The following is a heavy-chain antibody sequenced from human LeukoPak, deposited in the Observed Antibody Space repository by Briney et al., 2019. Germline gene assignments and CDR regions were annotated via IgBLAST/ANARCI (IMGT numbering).Heavy chain of an antibody. CDR3: ARDLGFFAYYGCNSATPIDY. CDR2: ISAYNGNT. J-gene: IGHJ4*02. Sequence: RASVKVSCKASGYTFTSYGISWVRQAPGQGLEWMGWISAYNGNTNYAQKLQGRVTMTTDTSTSTAYMELRSLRSGDTAVYYCARDLGFFAYYGCNSATPIDYWGQGTLVTVSS. V-gene: IGHV1-18*01. CDR1: GYTFTSYG. D-gene: IGHD4-17*01.